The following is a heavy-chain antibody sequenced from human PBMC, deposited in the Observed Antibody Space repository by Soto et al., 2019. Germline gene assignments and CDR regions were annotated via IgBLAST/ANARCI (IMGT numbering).Heavy chain of an antibody. J-gene: IGHJ4*02. CDR1: GFTFSNYW. V-gene: IGHV3-74*01. D-gene: IGHD3-9*01. Sequence: GGSLRLSCAASGFTFSNYWMQWVRQAPGKGLVWVSRINRDGSSTNYAGSVKGRFTVSRDNAKNTLNLQMNSLRAEDTAVYYCARAVARDTFYDTLTDRTNLDYWGQGILVTVSS. CDR3: ARAVARDTFYDTLTDRTNLDY. CDR2: INRDGSST.